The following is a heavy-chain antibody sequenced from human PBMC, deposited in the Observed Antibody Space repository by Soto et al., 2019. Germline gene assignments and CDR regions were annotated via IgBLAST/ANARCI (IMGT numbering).Heavy chain of an antibody. Sequence: QVQLVQSGAEVKKPGSSVKVSCKASGGTFSSYAISWVRQAPGQGLEWMGGIIPIFGTANYAQKFQGRVTIAADESTSTAYMELSSLRSEDTAVYYCARSYYDYVWGSYRNWFDPWGQGTLVTVSS. CDR1: GGTFSSYA. CDR2: IIPIFGTA. V-gene: IGHV1-69*12. CDR3: ARSYYDYVWGSYRNWFDP. D-gene: IGHD3-16*02. J-gene: IGHJ5*02.